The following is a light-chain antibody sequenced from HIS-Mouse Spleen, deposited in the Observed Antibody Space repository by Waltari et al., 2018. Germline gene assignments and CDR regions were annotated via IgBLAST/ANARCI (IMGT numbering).Light chain of an antibody. J-gene: IGLJ1*01. V-gene: IGLV2-8*01. CDR3: SSYAGSNNYV. CDR2: EVS. CDR1: SSYVGGYTY. Sequence: QSALTQPPSASGSPGQSVTIPCTGPSSYVGGYTYVSWYQQHPGKAPKLMIYEVSKRPSGVPDRFSGSKSGNTASLTVSGLQAEDEADYYCSSYAGSNNYVFGTGTKVTVL.